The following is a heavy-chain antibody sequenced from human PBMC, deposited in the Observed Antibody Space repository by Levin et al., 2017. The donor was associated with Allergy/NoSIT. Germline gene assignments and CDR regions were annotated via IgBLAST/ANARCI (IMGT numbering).Heavy chain of an antibody. Sequence: PGGSLRLSCAASGFTFSNYAMSWVRQAPGKGLEWVSDIRGSGGSTYYVDSVRGRFTISRDNSKNTLYLQMNSLRAEDTAVYYCAKVPYDSAGYYYFDFWGQGTLVTVSS. CDR1: GFTFSNYA. J-gene: IGHJ4*02. V-gene: IGHV3-23*01. D-gene: IGHD3-22*01. CDR2: IRGSGGST. CDR3: AKVPYDSAGYYYFDF.